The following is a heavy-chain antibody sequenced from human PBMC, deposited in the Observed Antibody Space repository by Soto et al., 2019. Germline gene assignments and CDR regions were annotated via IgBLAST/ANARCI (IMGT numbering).Heavy chain of an antibody. J-gene: IGHJ6*03. V-gene: IGHV3-20*01. D-gene: IGHD3-3*01. Sequence: GGSLRLSCAASGFTFDDYGMSWVRQAPGKGLEWVSGINWNGGSTGYADSVKGRFTISRDNAKNSLYLQMNSLRAEDTALYHCARGSYDFWSGYYGVALYYYYYMDVWGKGTTVTVSS. CDR1: GFTFDDYG. CDR3: ARGSYDFWSGYYGVALYYYYYMDV. CDR2: INWNGGST.